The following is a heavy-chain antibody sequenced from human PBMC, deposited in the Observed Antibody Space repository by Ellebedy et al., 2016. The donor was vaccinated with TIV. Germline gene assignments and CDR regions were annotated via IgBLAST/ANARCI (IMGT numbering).Heavy chain of an antibody. D-gene: IGHD2-2*01. J-gene: IGHJ3*02. Sequence: SETLSLTCTVSGVSISSSNYYWSWIRQPPGKGLEWVGYIYHNGGTNYSPSLKSRLTISVDTSRNQFSLKLSSVTAADTAVYYCARSSAVPGDYDAFDIWGQGTLVTVSS. V-gene: IGHV4-61*05. CDR1: GVSISSSNYY. CDR2: IYHNGGT. CDR3: ARSSAVPGDYDAFDI.